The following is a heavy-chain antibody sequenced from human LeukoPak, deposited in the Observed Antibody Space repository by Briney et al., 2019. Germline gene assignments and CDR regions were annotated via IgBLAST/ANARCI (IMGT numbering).Heavy chain of an antibody. Sequence: GGSLRLSCAASEFTFSSYAMQWVRQAPGKGLEWVSGISASGGNTWYADSVKGRFTISRDNSKNTLYLQMNSLRAEDTAVYYCARVTGNSQEYWGQGTLVTVSS. V-gene: IGHV3-23*01. J-gene: IGHJ4*02. CDR1: EFTFSSYA. D-gene: IGHD5-18*01. CDR2: ISASGGNT. CDR3: ARVTGNSQEY.